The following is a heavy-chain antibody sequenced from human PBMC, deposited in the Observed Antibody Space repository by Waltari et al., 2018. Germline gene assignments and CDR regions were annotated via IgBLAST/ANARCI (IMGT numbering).Heavy chain of an antibody. CDR2: ILPIFYTS. CDR1: GGDFRSYS. Sequence: QEQLVQSGAEMKRPGSSVWVSCKASGGDFRSYSFIWVRQAPGQGLEWMGGILPIFYTSNYAQTFQDRVTITADESTSTVYMELRSLTSHDTAVYYCARDLGTGDLAYWGQGTLVTVSS. D-gene: IGHD7-27*01. CDR3: ARDLGTGDLAY. V-gene: IGHV1-69*01. J-gene: IGHJ4*02.